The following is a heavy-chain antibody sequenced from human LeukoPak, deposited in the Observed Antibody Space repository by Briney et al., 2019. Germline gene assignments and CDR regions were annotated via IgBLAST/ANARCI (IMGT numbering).Heavy chain of an antibody. J-gene: IGHJ4*02. V-gene: IGHV1-46*01. CDR2: INPSGGST. Sequence: ASVKVSCKASGYTFTSYGISWVRQAPGQGLEWMGIINPSGGSTSYAQKFQGRVTMTRDMSTSTVYMELSSLRSEDTAVYYCARDQRWIQLWLPAYWGQGTLVTVSS. D-gene: IGHD5-18*01. CDR1: GYTFTSYG. CDR3: ARDQRWIQLWLPAY.